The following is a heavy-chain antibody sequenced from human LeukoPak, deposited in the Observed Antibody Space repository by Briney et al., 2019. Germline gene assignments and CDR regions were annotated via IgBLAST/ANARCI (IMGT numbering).Heavy chain of an antibody. CDR3: AKDPTAYSSGWYSGLNDY. D-gene: IGHD6-19*01. J-gene: IGHJ4*02. CDR2: IRYDGSNK. CDR1: GFTFSSYG. V-gene: IGHV3-30*02. Sequence: GGSLRLSCAASGFTFSSYGMHWVRQAPGKGLEWVAFIRYDGSNKYYADSVKGRFTISRDNSKNTLCLQMNSLRAEDTAVYYCAKDPTAYSSGWYSGLNDYWGQGTLVTVPS.